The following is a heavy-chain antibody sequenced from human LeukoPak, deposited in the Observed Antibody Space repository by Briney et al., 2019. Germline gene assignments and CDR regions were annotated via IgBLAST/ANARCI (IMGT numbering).Heavy chain of an antibody. D-gene: IGHD3-10*01. J-gene: IGHJ4*02. Sequence: PGGSLRLSCAASGFTFSSYDMNWVRQAPGKGLEWVSIIFGNGDTTYYADSVKGRFTVSRDNSKDTLYLQMNDSRPDDTAIYYCAKRNTMVRGGPCFDYWGQGLLVTVSS. CDR3: AKRNTMVRGGPCFDY. CDR1: GFTFSSYD. CDR2: IFGNGDTT. V-gene: IGHV3-23*01.